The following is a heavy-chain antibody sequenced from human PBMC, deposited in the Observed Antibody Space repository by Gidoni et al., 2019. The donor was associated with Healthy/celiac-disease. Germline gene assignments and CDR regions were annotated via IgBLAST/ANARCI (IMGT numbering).Heavy chain of an antibody. CDR1: SSYA. CDR2: ISYDGSNK. D-gene: IGHD1-26*01. Sequence: SSYAMHWVRQAPGKGLEWVAVISYDGSNKYYADSVKGRFTISRDNSKNTLYLQMNSLRAEDTAVYYCARDSGTWGQGTLVTVSS. V-gene: IGHV3-30-3*01. J-gene: IGHJ5*02. CDR3: ARDSGT.